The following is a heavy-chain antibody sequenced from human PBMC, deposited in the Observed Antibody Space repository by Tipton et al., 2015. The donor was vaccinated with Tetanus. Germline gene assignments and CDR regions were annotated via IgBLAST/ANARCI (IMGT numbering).Heavy chain of an antibody. Sequence: QSGAEVKKPGASVEVSCKAFGYTFTSYYMHWVRQAPGQGLEWMGIINPSGGSTSYAQKFQGRVTMTRDTSTSTVYMELSSLRSEDTAVYYCARGPTVTTAHYYYGMDVWGQGTAVTVSS. D-gene: IGHD4-11*01. CDR1: GYTFTSYY. CDR3: ARGPTVTTAHYYYGMDV. J-gene: IGHJ6*02. CDR2: INPSGGST. V-gene: IGHV1-46*01.